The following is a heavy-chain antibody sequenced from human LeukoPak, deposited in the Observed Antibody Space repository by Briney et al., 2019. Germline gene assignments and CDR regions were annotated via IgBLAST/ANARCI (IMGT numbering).Heavy chain of an antibody. D-gene: IGHD3-10*02. CDR1: GFTFSSHT. CDR2: ISSSSTYI. Sequence: GGSLTLFYSDSGFTFSSHTMNCVRQAPGKGLEWVSSISSSSTYIYYADSVKGRFTITRDNAKNSLYLQMNSLRAEDTAVYYCAREFSVLMNFDNWGQRNPVTVSS. J-gene: IGHJ4*02. CDR3: AREFSVLMNFDN. V-gene: IGHV3-21*01.